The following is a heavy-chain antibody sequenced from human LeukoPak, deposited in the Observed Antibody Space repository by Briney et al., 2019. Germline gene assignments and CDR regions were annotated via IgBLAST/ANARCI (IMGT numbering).Heavy chain of an antibody. CDR1: RFTIRSYA. J-gene: IGHJ6*03. D-gene: IGHD3-16*01. CDR2: IGSSISYT. V-gene: IGHV3-21*01. Sequence: GGSLRLSCAASRFTIRSYAMNWVRQARGKGLEWVSSIGSSISYTYYADSVKGGFTISNDNTKNSLFLQMNRLSAEDTAVYYCARGHVFGFDYYYYFDVWGKGTTVAVSS. CDR3: ARGHVFGFDYYYYFDV.